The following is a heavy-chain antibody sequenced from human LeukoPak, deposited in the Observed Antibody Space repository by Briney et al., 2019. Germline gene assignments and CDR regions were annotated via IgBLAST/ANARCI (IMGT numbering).Heavy chain of an antibody. CDR1: GFTFSSSA. J-gene: IGHJ4*02. V-gene: IGHV3-20*04. CDR2: VNWNGGNT. D-gene: IGHD4-17*01. CDR3: ARDYYGDSYFDY. Sequence: GGSLRLSCAASGFTFSSSAMSWVRQAPGKGLEWVSDVNWNGGNTNYADSVRGRFTISRDNAKNSLYLQMDSLRAEDTALYYCARDYYGDSYFDYWGQGTLVTVSS.